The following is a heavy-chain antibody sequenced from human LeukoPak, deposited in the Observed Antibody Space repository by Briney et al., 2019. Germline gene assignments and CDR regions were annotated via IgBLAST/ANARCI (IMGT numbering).Heavy chain of an antibody. V-gene: IGHV1-46*01. CDR1: GYTFTSYY. CDR3: AKDRLSRYFDWSHTLDS. D-gene: IGHD3-9*01. J-gene: IGHJ4*02. CDR2: INPSGGST. Sequence: ASVKVSCKASGYTFTSYYMHWVRQVPGQGLEWMGIINPSGGSTSYAQKFQGRVTMTRDMSTSTVYMELSSLRSEDTAVYYCAKDRLSRYFDWSHTLDSWGQGTLVTVSS.